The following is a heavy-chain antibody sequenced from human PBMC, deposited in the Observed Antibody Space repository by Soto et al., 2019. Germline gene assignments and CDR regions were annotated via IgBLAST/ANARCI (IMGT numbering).Heavy chain of an antibody. D-gene: IGHD3-10*01. Sequence: GGSLRLSCAASGFTVSSNYMSWVRQAPGKWLEWVSVIYSGGSTYYADSVKGRFTISRDNSKNTLYLQMNSLRAEDTAVYYCARQLLWFGEFQPSYYFDYWGQGTLVTVSS. CDR2: IYSGGST. V-gene: IGHV3-66*04. J-gene: IGHJ4*02. CDR1: GFTVSSNY. CDR3: ARQLLWFGEFQPSYYFDY.